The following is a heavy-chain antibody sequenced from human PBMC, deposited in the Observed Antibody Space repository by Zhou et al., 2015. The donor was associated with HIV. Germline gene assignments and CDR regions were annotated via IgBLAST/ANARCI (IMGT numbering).Heavy chain of an antibody. V-gene: IGHV1-69*01. J-gene: IGHJ4*02. CDR2: IIPIFGTA. D-gene: IGHD5-24*01. CDR3: ALRWLNGGPLHY. Sequence: QVQLVQSGAEVKKPGASVKVSCKASGYTFTSYYMHWVRQAPGQGLEWMGGIIPIFGTANYAQKFQGRVTITADESTSTAYMELSSLRSEDTAVYYCALRWLNGGPLHYWGQGTLVTVSS. CDR1: GYTFTSYY.